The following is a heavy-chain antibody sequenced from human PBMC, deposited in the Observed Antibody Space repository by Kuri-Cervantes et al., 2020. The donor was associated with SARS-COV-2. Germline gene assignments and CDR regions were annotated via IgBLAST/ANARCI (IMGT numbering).Heavy chain of an antibody. J-gene: IGHJ4*02. CDR3: AKDLAYGDYAGDY. V-gene: IGHV3-23*01. CDR1: EFTSSSYA. D-gene: IGHD4-17*01. Sequence: ESLKISCAVSEFTSSSYAMHWVRQAPGKGLERVSATSGSGGSTYYADSVKGRFTISRDNSMNTLYLQINSLRAEDTAVYYCAKDLAYGDYAGDYWGQGTLVTVSS. CDR2: TSGSGGST.